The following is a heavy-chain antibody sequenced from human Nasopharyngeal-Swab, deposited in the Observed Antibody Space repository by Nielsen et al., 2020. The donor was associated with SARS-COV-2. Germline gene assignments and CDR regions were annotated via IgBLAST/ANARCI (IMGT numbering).Heavy chain of an antibody. Sequence: GESLKISCAASGFTFSSYAMHWVRQAPGKGLEWVAVISYDGSNKYYAVSVKGRFTISRDNSKNTLYLQMNSLRAEDTAVYYCAREYRVADYDYAWGSSGLPFDYWGQGTLVTVSS. CDR2: ISYDGSNK. D-gene: IGHD3-16*01. CDR1: GFTFSSYA. J-gene: IGHJ4*02. V-gene: IGHV3-30-3*01. CDR3: AREYRVADYDYAWGSSGLPFDY.